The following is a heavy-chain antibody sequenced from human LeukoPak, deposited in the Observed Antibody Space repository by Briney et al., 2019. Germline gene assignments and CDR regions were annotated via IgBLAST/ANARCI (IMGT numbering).Heavy chain of an antibody. J-gene: IGHJ4*02. V-gene: IGHV4-39*01. CDR3: ANSYYYDSSGYYN. Sequence: SETLSLTCTVSGGSISSSSYYWGWIRQPPGKGLEWIGSIYYSGGTYYNPSLKSRVTISVDTSKNQFSLKLSSVTAADTAVYYCANSYYYDSSGYYNWGQGTLVTVSS. D-gene: IGHD3-22*01. CDR2: IYYSGGT. CDR1: GGSISSSSYY.